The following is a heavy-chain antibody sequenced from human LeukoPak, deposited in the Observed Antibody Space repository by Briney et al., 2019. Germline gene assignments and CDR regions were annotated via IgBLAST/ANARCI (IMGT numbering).Heavy chain of an antibody. Sequence: GGSLRLSCAASGFTFSNYAMSWVHQAPGKGLEWVSAITGSGGNTYYADSVKGRFTISRDNSKNTLYLQMNSLRDEDTAVYYCAKWGDFDVLTGYYVPDFWGQGTLVTVSS. J-gene: IGHJ4*02. CDR1: GFTFSNYA. CDR3: AKWGDFDVLTGYYVPDF. V-gene: IGHV3-23*01. D-gene: IGHD3-9*01. CDR2: ITGSGGNT.